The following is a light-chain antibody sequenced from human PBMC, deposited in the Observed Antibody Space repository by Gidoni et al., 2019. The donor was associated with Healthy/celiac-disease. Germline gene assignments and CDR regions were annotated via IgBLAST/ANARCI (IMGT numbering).Light chain of an antibody. CDR1: QSVSSSY. Sequence: EIVLTQSPGTLSLSPGERATLSCRASQSVSSSYLAWYQQKPGQAPRLLIYGASSRATGIPDRCSGSGSGTDFTLTISRLDPEDFAVYYGQQYGSAPTFGQGTKLEIK. CDR2: GAS. V-gene: IGKV3-20*01. CDR3: QQYGSAPT. J-gene: IGKJ2*01.